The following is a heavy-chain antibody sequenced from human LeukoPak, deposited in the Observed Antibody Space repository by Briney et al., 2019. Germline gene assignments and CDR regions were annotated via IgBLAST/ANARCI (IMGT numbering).Heavy chain of an antibody. CDR2: IKQDGSEK. D-gene: IGHD2-15*01. J-gene: IGHJ6*02. CDR1: GFTFSSYW. Sequence: PGGSLRLSCAASGFTFSSYWMSWVRQVPGKGLEWVANIKQDGSEKYYVDSVKGRFTISRDNAKKSLYLQMNSLRAEDTAVYYCARRIRSDYYYGMDVWGQGTTVTVSS. CDR3: ARRIRSDYYYGMDV. V-gene: IGHV3-7*01.